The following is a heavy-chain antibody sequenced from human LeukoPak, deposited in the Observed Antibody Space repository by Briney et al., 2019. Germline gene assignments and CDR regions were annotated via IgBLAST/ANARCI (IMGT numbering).Heavy chain of an antibody. Sequence: GRSLRLSCAASAFTFSSYGMHWVRQAPGKGLEWVAVISYDGSNKYYADSVKGRFTISRDNSKNTLYLQMNSLRAEDTAVYYCAKDLGVGGWTFDYWGQGTLVTVSS. V-gene: IGHV3-30*18. J-gene: IGHJ4*02. D-gene: IGHD6-19*01. CDR1: AFTFSSYG. CDR2: ISYDGSNK. CDR3: AKDLGVGGWTFDY.